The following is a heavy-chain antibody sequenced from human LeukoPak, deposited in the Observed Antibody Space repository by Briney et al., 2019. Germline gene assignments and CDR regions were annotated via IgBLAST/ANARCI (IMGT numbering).Heavy chain of an antibody. CDR1: GGSISRHF. J-gene: IGHJ4*02. CDR3: TKASQWLAFDY. Sequence: SETLSLTCTVSGGSISRHFWSWIRQPPGKGLEWIGNIYNSGTTNYNPSLESRVTISVDTSKNQPSLQLTSVTAADTAVYYCTKASQWLAFDYWGRGTLVTVSS. D-gene: IGHD6-19*01. CDR2: IYNSGTT. V-gene: IGHV4-59*11.